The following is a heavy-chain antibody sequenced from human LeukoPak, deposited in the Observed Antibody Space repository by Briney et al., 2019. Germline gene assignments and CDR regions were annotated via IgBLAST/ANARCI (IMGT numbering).Heavy chain of an antibody. CDR2: TSAYNGNT. CDR3: ASPISGYSYNDAFDI. V-gene: IGHV1-18*01. CDR1: GYTFTSYG. Sequence: GASVKVSCKASGYTFTSYGISWVRQAPGQGLEWMGWTSAYNGNTNYAQKLQGRVTMTTDTSTSTAYMELRSLRSDDTAVYYCASPISGYSYNDAFDIWGQGTMVTVSS. D-gene: IGHD5-18*01. J-gene: IGHJ3*02.